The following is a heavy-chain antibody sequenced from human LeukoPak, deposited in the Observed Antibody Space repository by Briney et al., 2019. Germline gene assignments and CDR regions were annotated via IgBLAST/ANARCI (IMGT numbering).Heavy chain of an antibody. CDR1: GFTFSNYA. CDR2: ISGSGGTT. D-gene: IGHD2-15*01. V-gene: IGHV3-23*01. CDR3: AKRQVVVVAPFDY. J-gene: IGHJ4*02. Sequence: GGSLRLSCAASGFTFSNYAMSWVRQAPGKGLEWVSAISGSGGTTYYADSVKGRFTISRDNSKNTLYLQMNSLRAEDTAVYYCAKRQVVVVAPFDYWSQGTLVTVSS.